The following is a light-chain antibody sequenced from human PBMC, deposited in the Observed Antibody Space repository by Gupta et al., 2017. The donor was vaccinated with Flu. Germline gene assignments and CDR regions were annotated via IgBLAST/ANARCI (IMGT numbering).Light chain of an antibody. CDR3: QVWDTASDHWL. J-gene: IGLJ3*02. V-gene: IGLV3-21*01. Sequence: GKTTSIACGGNNVGSDNLHWYQHKPAPAPVLLLYVDDSRPSGTPERFSGSNSGTTATLTTRRVEAGDEADYYCQVWDTASDHWLFGAGTTLTVV. CDR2: VDD. CDR1: NVGSDN.